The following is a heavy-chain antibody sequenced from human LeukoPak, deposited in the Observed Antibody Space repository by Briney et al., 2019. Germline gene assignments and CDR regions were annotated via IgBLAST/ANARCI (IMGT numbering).Heavy chain of an antibody. D-gene: IGHD3-3*01. CDR1: GGTFSSYA. V-gene: IGHV1-69*13. CDR3: ARDRATDYDFWSGYYRSFDY. Sequence: SVKVSCKASGGTFSSYAISWVRQAPGQGLELMGGIIPIFGTANYAQKFQGRVTITADESTSTAYMELSSLRSEDTAVYYCARDRATDYDFWSGYYRSFDYWGQGTLVTVSS. CDR2: IIPIFGTA. J-gene: IGHJ4*02.